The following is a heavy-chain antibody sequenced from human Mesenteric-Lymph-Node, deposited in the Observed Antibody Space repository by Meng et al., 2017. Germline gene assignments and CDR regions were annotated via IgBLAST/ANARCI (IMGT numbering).Heavy chain of an antibody. CDR2: IWYDGSNK. J-gene: IGHJ4*02. V-gene: IGHV3-33*01. CDR1: GFTFSSYG. CDR3: ARNSRQIDY. D-gene: IGHD4-23*01. Sequence: GESLKISCAASGFTFSSYGMHWVRQAPGKGLEWVAVIWYDGSNKYYADSVKGRFTISRDNSKNTLYLQMNSLRAEDTAVYYCARNSRQIDYWGQGTLVTVSS.